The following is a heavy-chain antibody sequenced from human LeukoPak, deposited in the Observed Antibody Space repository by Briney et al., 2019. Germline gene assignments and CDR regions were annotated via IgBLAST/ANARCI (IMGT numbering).Heavy chain of an antibody. CDR2: IWYDGSNK. CDR1: GFTFSSYG. J-gene: IGHJ4*02. V-gene: IGHV3-33*01. D-gene: IGHD5-18*01. CDR3: ARDYLGADTVQY. Sequence: SGGSLRLSCAASGFTFSSYGMHWVRQAPGKGLEWVAVIWYDGSNKYYADSVKGRFTISRDNAKNSLYLQMNSLRAEDTAVYYCARDYLGADTVQYWGQGTLVTVSS.